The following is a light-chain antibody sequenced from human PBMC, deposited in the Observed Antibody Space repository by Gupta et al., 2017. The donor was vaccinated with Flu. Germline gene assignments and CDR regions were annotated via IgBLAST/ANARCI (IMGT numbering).Light chain of an antibody. CDR3: SSFTSSNTWV. V-gene: IGLV2-18*02. Sequence: QSALTQPASVSGSPGQSITISCRGTSSDFGSYDRVSWYQQSPGTALKLMISEVNNRPSGVPDRFSGSKSDNTASLTISGLQAEDEADYYCSSFTSSNTWVFGGGTKVTVL. CDR1: SSDFGSYDR. CDR2: EVN. J-gene: IGLJ3*02.